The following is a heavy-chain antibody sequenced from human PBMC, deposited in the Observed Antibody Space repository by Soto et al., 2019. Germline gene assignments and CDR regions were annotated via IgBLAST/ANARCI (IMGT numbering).Heavy chain of an antibody. CDR3: ARDRGMGYCSSTSCTHRDWFDP. CDR1: GYSFTGYY. J-gene: IGHJ5*02. Sequence: ASVKVSCKASGYSFTGYYMHWVRQAPGQGLEWMGWINPNSGGTNYAQKFQGWVTMTSDTSISTAYMELSRLRSDDTAVYYCARDRGMGYCSSTSCTHRDWFDPWGQGTLVTVSS. D-gene: IGHD2-2*01. V-gene: IGHV1-2*04. CDR2: INPNSGGT.